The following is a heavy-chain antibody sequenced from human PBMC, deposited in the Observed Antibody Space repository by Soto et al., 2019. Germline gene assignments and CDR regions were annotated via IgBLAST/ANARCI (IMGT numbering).Heavy chain of an antibody. Sequence: TLSLTCTVSGGSISSGDYYWSWIRQPPGKGLEWIGYIYYSGSTYYNPSLKSRVTISVDTSKNQFSLKLSSVTAADTAVYYCASLTVQTYYFDYWGQGTLVTVSS. CDR1: GGSISSGDYY. D-gene: IGHD3-10*01. CDR2: IYYSGST. CDR3: ASLTVQTYYFDY. J-gene: IGHJ4*02. V-gene: IGHV4-30-4*01.